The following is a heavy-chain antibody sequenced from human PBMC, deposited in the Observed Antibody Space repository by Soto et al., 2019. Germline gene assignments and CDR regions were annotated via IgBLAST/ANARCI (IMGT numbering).Heavy chain of an antibody. CDR3: AREITMVRGAQERYYYGMDV. J-gene: IGHJ6*02. CDR2: IWYDGSNK. Sequence: GGSLRLSCAASGFTFSSYGMHWVRQAPGKGLEWVAVIWYDGSNKYYADSVKGRFTISRDNSKNTLYLQMNSLRAEDTAVYYCAREITMVRGAQERYYYGMDVWGQGTTVTVSS. D-gene: IGHD3-10*01. CDR1: GFTFSSYG. V-gene: IGHV3-33*01.